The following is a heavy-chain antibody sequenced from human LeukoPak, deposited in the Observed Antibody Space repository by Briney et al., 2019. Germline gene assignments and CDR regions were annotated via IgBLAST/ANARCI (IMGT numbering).Heavy chain of an antibody. Sequence: PGGSLRLSCAASGFTVSSNYMSWVRQAPGKGLELDSVIYSGGSGGRTYYADSVKGRFTVSRDNSKNTLYLQMNSLRAEDTAVYYCARVFYGSGSLYYYYYYMDVWGKGTTVTISS. CDR1: GFTVSSNY. CDR2: IYSGGSGGRT. J-gene: IGHJ6*03. D-gene: IGHD3-10*01. V-gene: IGHV3-53*01. CDR3: ARVFYGSGSLYYYYYYMDV.